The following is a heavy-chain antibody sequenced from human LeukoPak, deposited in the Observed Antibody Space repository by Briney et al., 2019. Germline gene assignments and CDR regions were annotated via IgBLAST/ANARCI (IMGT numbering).Heavy chain of an antibody. J-gene: IGHJ4*02. Sequence: KASETLSLTCAVYGGSFSGYYWSWIRQPPGKGLEWIGEIDHSGSTNYNPSLKSRVTISVDTSKNQFSLKLSSVTAADTAVYYCAVIAAAGRDYSDYWGQGTLVTVSS. D-gene: IGHD6-13*01. V-gene: IGHV4-34*01. CDR3: AVIAAAGRDYSDY. CDR2: IDHSGST. CDR1: GGSFSGYY.